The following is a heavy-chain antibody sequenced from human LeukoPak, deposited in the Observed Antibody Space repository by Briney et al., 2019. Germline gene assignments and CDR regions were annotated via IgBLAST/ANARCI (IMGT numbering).Heavy chain of an antibody. J-gene: IGHJ4*02. D-gene: IGHD1-26*01. CDR1: GFTFSSYG. Sequence: GGSLRLSCAASGFTFSSYGMHWVRQAPGKGLEWVAVIWYDGSNKYYADSVKGRFTISRDNSKNTLYLQMNSLRDEDTAVYYCARVGSGSYYPDYWGQGTLVTVSS. V-gene: IGHV3-33*01. CDR3: ARVGSGSYYPDY. CDR2: IWYDGSNK.